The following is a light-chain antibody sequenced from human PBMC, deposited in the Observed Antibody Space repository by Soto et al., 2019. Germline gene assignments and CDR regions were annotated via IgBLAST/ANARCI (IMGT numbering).Light chain of an antibody. J-gene: IGLJ1*01. Sequence: QSALTQPPSASGSPGQSVTMSCTGSSGDVGTYALVSWYQQHPGKAPKLMIYGVHKRPSGVPDRFSGSQSGNTASLTVSGLQAEDEADYFCSSYAYNNNYVFGSGTKLTVL. CDR2: GVH. CDR3: SSYAYNNNYV. V-gene: IGLV2-8*01. CDR1: SGDVGTYAL.